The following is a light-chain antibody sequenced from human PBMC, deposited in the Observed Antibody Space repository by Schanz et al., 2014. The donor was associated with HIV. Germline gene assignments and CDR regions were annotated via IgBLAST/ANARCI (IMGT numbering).Light chain of an antibody. Sequence: QSALTQPASVSGSPGQSISISCTGTSSDLGRLNCVSWYQQHPGKAPKLVISDFANRPSGISPRFSASKSDNTASLTISGLEAAEEAVYYCPSYTSTATFVFGTGTKLTVL. J-gene: IGLJ1*01. CDR2: DFA. V-gene: IGLV2-14*03. CDR1: SSDLGRLNC. CDR3: PSYTSTATFV.